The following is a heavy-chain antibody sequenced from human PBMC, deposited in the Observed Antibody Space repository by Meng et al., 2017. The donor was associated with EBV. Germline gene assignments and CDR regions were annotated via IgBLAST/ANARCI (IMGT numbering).Heavy chain of an antibody. Sequence: QVQLVPSGSGWERPGDSVKVSCKASEYSYRNYASNWMRKVPGQGLEWMGWINTYSGKATFAQGFTGRVGFSLDTPVTTAHLQISGLKTEDSAVYYCARSVEENCSPYPFDSWGQGTLVTVSS. CDR1: EYSYRNYA. CDR2: INTYSGKA. V-gene: IGHV7-4-1*02. J-gene: IGHJ4*02. CDR3: ARSVEENCSPYPFDS. D-gene: IGHD1-1*01.